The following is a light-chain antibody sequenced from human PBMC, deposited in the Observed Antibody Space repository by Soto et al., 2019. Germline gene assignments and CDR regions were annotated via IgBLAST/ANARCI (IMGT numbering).Light chain of an antibody. CDR1: QSVSSSY. CDR3: QQYGRSPTT. Sequence: PGTLSLSPGERATLSCRASQSVSSSYLAWYQQKPGQAPRLLIYGASSRATGIPDRFSGSGSGTDFTLTISRLEPEDFAVYYCQQYGRSPTTFGQGTKVDI. CDR2: GAS. V-gene: IGKV3-20*01. J-gene: IGKJ1*01.